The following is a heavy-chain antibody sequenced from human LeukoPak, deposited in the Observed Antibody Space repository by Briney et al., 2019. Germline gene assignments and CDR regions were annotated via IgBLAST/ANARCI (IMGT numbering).Heavy chain of an antibody. CDR2: FDPEDGET. J-gene: IGHJ5*02. D-gene: IGHD6-19*01. CDR1: GGTFSSYA. Sequence: ASVKVSCKASGGTFSSYAISWVRQAPGKGLEWMGGFDPEDGETIYAQKFQGRVTMTEDTSTDTAYMELSSLRSEDTAAYYCATGYSSGWTWYNWFDPWGQGTLVTVSS. CDR3: ATGYSSGWTWYNWFDP. V-gene: IGHV1-24*01.